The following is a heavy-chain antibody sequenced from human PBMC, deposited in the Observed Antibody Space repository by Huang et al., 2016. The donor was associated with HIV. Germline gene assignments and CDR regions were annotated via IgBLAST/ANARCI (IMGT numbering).Heavy chain of an antibody. Sequence: EVQLVESGGGLVQPGGSLRLTCAASGFTFSSYWLHWVRQAPGKGRVGLSRINNKGRITTYADSVKGRITISRDNARNTMYLQMTTLSAGDTAVYYCARHRSSGGVEEAFDIWGPGTLVTVAS. J-gene: IGHJ3*02. D-gene: IGHD2-8*02. V-gene: IGHV3-74*03. CDR3: ARHRSSGGVEEAFDI. CDR2: INNKGRIT. CDR1: GFTFSSYW.